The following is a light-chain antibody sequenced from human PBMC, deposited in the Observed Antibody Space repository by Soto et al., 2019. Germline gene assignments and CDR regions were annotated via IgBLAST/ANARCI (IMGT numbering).Light chain of an antibody. CDR2: AYT. Sequence: QSVLTQPPSVSGAPGQRVTISCTGSSSNIGAGYDVHWYQQLPGTAPKLLIYAYTSRPSGVPARFSGSKSGTSASLAITGLQAEDEADYYCQSYDGSLNAWVFGGGTKLTVL. J-gene: IGLJ3*02. CDR1: SSNIGAGYD. V-gene: IGLV1-40*01. CDR3: QSYDGSLNAWV.